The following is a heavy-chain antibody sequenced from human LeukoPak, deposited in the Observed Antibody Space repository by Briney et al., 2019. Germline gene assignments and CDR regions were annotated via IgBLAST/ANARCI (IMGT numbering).Heavy chain of an antibody. CDR2: INPSGGST. CDR3: ARGTMNLDY. J-gene: IGHJ4*02. D-gene: IGHD3-22*01. CDR1: GYTFTSYY. V-gene: IGHV1-46*01. Sequence: GASVKVSCKASGYTFTSYYMHWVRQAPGQGLEWMGIINPSGGSTSYAQKFQGRVTMTRDMSTSTVYMELSRLTSDDTAVYYCARGTMNLDYWGQGTLVSVSS.